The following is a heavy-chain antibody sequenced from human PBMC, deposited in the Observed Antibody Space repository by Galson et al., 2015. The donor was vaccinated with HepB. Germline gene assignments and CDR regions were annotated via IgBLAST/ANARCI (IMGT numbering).Heavy chain of an antibody. V-gene: IGHV4-59*01. J-gene: IGHJ2*01. Sequence: QVQLQESGPGLVKPSETLSLTCTVSGGSIRSYYWSWIRQPPGKGLAGIGYIYYSGSTNYNPSLKSRVTISVDTSKNQFSLKLSSVTAADTAVYYCARDPGGVVVPAAISLRAPWYFDLWGRGTLVTVSS. CDR1: GGSIRSYY. CDR3: ARDPGGVVVPAAISLRAPWYFDL. CDR2: IYYSGST. D-gene: IGHD2-2*01.